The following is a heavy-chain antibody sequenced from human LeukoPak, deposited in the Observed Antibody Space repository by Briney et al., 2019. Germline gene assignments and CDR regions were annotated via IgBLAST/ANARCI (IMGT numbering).Heavy chain of an antibody. D-gene: IGHD5-12*01. V-gene: IGHV4-30-2*01. CDR1: GGSISSGGYY. J-gene: IGHJ4*02. CDR2: IYHSGST. CDR3: ARVGGYSGYDSYYFDY. Sequence: SETLSLTCTVSGGSISSGGYYWSWIRQPPGKGLEWIGYIYHSGSTYYNPSLKSRVTISVDRSKNQFSLKLSSVTAADTAVYYCARVGGYSGYDSYYFDYWGQGTLVTVSS.